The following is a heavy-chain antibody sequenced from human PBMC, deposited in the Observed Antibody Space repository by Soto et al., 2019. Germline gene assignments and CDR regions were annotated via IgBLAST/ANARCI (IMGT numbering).Heavy chain of an antibody. J-gene: IGHJ3*02. Sequence: QVQLQESGPGLVKPSETLSLTCTVFGGSISSYYWSWIRQPPGKGLEWIGYMYYGGNTNSNPSLKSRVTISVDTSKNQFSLKLSSVTAADTAVYYCARRGSDAFDIWGQGTMVTVSS. V-gene: IGHV4-59*01. CDR2: MYYGGNT. CDR3: ARRGSDAFDI. CDR1: GGSISSYY. D-gene: IGHD3-10*01.